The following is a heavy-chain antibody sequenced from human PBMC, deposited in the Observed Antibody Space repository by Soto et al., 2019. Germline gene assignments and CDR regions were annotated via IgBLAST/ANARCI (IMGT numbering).Heavy chain of an antibody. CDR2: IYYSGST. V-gene: IGHV4-31*03. CDR3: AREQQQLVYNYLDY. Sequence: PSETLSLTCTVSGGSISSGVYYWSWIRQHPGKGLEWIGYIYYSGSTYYNPSLKGRVTISVDTSKNQFSLKLSSVTVADTAVYYCAREQQQLVYNYLDYWGQGTLVTVS. D-gene: IGHD6-13*01. J-gene: IGHJ4*02. CDR1: GGSISSGVYY.